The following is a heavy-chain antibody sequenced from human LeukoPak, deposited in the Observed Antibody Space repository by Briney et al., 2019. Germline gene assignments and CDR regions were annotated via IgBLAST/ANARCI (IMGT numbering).Heavy chain of an antibody. V-gene: IGHV4-59*08. CDR2: ISYSVST. Sequence: SETVSLTCTVSGGSINGFCWSWIRQPPGRRLEWIGYISYSVSTYYRPSLKSRLTMSLDTSQNQFSLRLNSVTAADTAIYYCARHVISFGESYSQYSFDYWGQGSLVTVSS. D-gene: IGHD3-10*01. CDR1: GGSINGFC. J-gene: IGHJ4*02. CDR3: ARHVISFGESYSQYSFDY.